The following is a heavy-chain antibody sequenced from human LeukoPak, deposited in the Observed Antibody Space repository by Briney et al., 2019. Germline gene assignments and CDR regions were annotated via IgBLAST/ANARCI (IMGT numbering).Heavy chain of an antibody. V-gene: IGHV3-21*01. D-gene: IGHD3-16*01. CDR1: GFTFSSYS. CDR3: ARDMIGAPYYFDY. CDR2: ISSSSSYI. J-gene: IGHJ4*02. Sequence: GGSLRLSCAASGFTFSSYSMNWVRQAPGKGLEWVSSISSSSSYIYYADSVKGRFTISRENAKNSLYLQMNSLRAEDTAVYYCARDMIGAPYYFDYWGQGTLVTVSS.